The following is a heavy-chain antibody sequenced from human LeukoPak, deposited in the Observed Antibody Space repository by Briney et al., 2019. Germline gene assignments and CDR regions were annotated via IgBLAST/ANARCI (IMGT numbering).Heavy chain of an antibody. D-gene: IGHD6-19*01. Sequence: GRSLRLSCAASGFTFSSYEMNWVRQAPGKGLEWVSYISSSGSTIYYADSVKGRFTISRDNAKSSLYLQMNSLRAEDTAVYYCARVGSQWLVDYWGQGTLVTVSS. CDR1: GFTFSSYE. CDR3: ARVGSQWLVDY. J-gene: IGHJ4*02. CDR2: ISSSGSTI. V-gene: IGHV3-48*03.